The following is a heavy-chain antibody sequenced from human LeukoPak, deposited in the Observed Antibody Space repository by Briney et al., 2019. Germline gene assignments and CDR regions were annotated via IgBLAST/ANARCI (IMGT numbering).Heavy chain of an antibody. V-gene: IGHV4-39*01. CDR1: GGSISSSSYS. D-gene: IGHD6-19*01. CDR2: IYYGGST. CDR3: ARPHIAVAGTGDNWYFDL. J-gene: IGHJ2*01. Sequence: MASETLSLTCTVSGGSISSSSYSWGWIRQPPGKGLEWIGSIYYGGSTYYNPSLKSRVTISVDTSKNQFSLKLSSVTAAGTAVYYCARPHIAVAGTGDNWYFDLWGRGTLVTVSS.